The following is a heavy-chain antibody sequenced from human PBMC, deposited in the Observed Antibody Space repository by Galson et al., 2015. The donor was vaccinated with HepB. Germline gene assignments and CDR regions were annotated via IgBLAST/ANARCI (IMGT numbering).Heavy chain of an antibody. Sequence: SLRLSCAASGFTXXXYAMSWVRQAPGKGLEWVSAISGSGGSTYYADSVKGRFTISRDNXKNTLYLQMNSLRAEDTAVYYCAKDDDEMQLGDAFDIWGQGTMVTVSS. J-gene: IGHJ3*02. CDR1: GFTXXXYA. V-gene: IGHV3-23*01. CDR3: AKDDDEMQLGDAFDI. D-gene: IGHD6-13*01. CDR2: ISGSGGST.